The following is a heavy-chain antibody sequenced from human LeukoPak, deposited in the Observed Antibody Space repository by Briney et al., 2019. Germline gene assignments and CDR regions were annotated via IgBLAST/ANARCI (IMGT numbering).Heavy chain of an antibody. V-gene: IGHV4-59*01. CDR3: AREVSPDAFDI. CDR2: IYYSGST. CDR1: GGSISSYY. Sequence: SETLSLTCTVSGGSISSYYWSWIRQPPGKGLEWIGYIYYSGSTNYNPSLKSRVTISVDTSMNQFSLKLSSVTAADTAVYYCAREVSPDAFDIWGQGTMVTVSS. J-gene: IGHJ3*02.